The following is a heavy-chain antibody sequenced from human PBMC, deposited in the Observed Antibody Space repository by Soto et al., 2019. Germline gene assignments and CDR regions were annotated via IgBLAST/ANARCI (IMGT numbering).Heavy chain of an antibody. CDR3: ARGPGYAFDI. J-gene: IGHJ3*02. Sequence: EVQLVESGGGLVQPGGSLGLSCAASGFTFSSYAMHWVRQAPGKGLEYVSAISSNGGSTYYANSVKGRFTISRDNSKNTLYLQMGSLRAEDMAVYYCARGPGYAFDIWGQGTMVTVSS. V-gene: IGHV3-64*01. CDR2: ISSNGGST. D-gene: IGHD2-15*01. CDR1: GFTFSSYA.